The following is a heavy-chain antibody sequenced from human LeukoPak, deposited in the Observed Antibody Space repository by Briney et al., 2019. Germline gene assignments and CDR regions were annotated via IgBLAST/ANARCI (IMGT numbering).Heavy chain of an antibody. J-gene: IGHJ5*02. CDR3: ASPGIAVAVGP. CDR2: ISGSGDTT. CDR1: GFSFSRYG. V-gene: IGHV3-23*01. D-gene: IGHD6-19*01. Sequence: GGTLRLSCAASGFSFSRYGMSWVRQAPGKGLEWVSAISGSGDTTYYADSVKGRFTISRDNSKNTLYLQMNSLRAADTAIYYCASPGIAVAVGPWGQGTLVIVSS.